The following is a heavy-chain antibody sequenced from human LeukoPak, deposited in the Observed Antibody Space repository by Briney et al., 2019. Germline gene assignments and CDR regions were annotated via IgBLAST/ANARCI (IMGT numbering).Heavy chain of an antibody. Sequence: PSETLSLTCTVSGGSISSYYWSWIRQPPGKGLEWIGYIYYSGSTYYNPSLKSRVTISVDTSKNQFSLKLSSVTAADTAVYYCARRSCSTSCPFDPWGQGTLVTVSS. CDR3: ARRSCSTSCPFDP. CDR2: IYYSGST. V-gene: IGHV4-59*01. D-gene: IGHD2-2*01. J-gene: IGHJ5*02. CDR1: GGSISSYY.